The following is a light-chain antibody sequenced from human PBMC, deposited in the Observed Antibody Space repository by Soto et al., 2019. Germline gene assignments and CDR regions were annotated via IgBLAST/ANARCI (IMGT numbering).Light chain of an antibody. CDR3: ISYTTSSTVV. J-gene: IGLJ2*01. CDR1: SSDVGSYKY. CDR2: EVS. Sequence: QSALTQPASVSGSPGQSITISCTGTSSDVGSYKYVSWYQHYPGKAPKLIIYEVSNRPSGVSDRFSGSKSGNTASLTISGLQAEVEADYYCISYTTSSTVVFGGGTKLTVL. V-gene: IGLV2-14*01.